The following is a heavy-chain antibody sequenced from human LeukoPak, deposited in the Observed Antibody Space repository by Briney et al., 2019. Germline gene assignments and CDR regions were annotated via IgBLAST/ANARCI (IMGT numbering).Heavy chain of an antibody. J-gene: IGHJ6*02. Sequence: GGSLRLSCVASGVTLSNYAMSWARQAPGKGLEWVSGISSSGSGGNTYYADSVKGRFTISRDNAKNSLYLQMNSLRAEDTAVYYCARDSPPGYYDSSGYYLTWVYYYYGMDVWGQGTTVTVSS. CDR3: ARDSPPGYYDSSGYYLTWVYYYYGMDV. CDR1: GVTLSNYA. V-gene: IGHV3-21*01. D-gene: IGHD3-22*01. CDR2: ISSSGSGGNT.